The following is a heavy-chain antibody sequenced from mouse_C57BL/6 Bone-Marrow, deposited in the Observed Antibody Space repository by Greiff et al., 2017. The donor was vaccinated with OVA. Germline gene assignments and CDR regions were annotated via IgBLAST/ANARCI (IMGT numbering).Heavy chain of an antibody. CDR2: VVAENGDT. V-gene: IGHV14-4*01. Sequence: VQLQQSGAELVRPGASVTLSCTASGFTFTDDYMHWVWGGAEQGLEWRGLVVAENGDTEYASNFQGKATITADTSSNTAYLQLSSLTSEDTAVYYCTSYGNFDYWGQGTTLTVSA. CDR1: GFTFTDDY. CDR3: TSYGNFDY. J-gene: IGHJ2*01. D-gene: IGHD2-1*01.